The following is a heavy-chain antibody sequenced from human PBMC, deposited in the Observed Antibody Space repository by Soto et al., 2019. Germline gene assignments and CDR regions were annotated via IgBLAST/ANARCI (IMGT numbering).Heavy chain of an antibody. D-gene: IGHD5-12*01. V-gene: IGHV1-8*01. Sequence: ASVKVSCKASGYTFTSYDINWVRQATGQGLEWMGWMNPNSGNTGYAQKFQGRVTMTRNTSISTAYMELSSLRSEDTAVYYCARHGYPPEGYYYGMDVWGQGTTVTVSS. CDR1: GYTFTSYD. J-gene: IGHJ6*02. CDR3: ARHGYPPEGYYYGMDV. CDR2: MNPNSGNT.